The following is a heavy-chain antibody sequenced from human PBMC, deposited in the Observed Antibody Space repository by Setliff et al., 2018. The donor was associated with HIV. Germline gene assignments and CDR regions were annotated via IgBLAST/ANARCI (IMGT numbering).Heavy chain of an antibody. J-gene: IGHJ4*02. V-gene: IGHV3-23*01. CDR3: AKTIAALDY. CDR1: GFPFSIYA. D-gene: IGHD6-13*01. CDR2: ISDSGDNT. Sequence: GGSLRLSCAASGFPFSIYATNWVRQAPGKGLEWVSAISDSGDNTYYADSVKGRFTISRDNSRDTLYLQMNSLRVEDTAVYFCAKTIAALDYWGQGTLVTVSS.